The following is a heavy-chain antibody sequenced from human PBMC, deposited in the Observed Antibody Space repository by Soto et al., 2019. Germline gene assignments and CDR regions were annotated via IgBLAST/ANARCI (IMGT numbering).Heavy chain of an antibody. V-gene: IGHV4-59*01. CDR2: IFYSGST. J-gene: IGHJ4*01. CDR1: GDSIRNYY. D-gene: IGHD5-18*01. CDR3: ARLKRGYSYGSIIDF. Sequence: SETLSLTCTVSGDSIRNYYRSWIRQPPGKGLEYIGYIFYSGSTNYNPSLKSRVAISVDTSRNQFALKLRSVTAADTATYYCARLKRGYSYGSIIDFWGRGTLVTVSS.